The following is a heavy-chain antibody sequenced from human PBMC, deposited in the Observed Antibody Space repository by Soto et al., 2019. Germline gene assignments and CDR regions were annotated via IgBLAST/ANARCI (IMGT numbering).Heavy chain of an antibody. CDR3: SRVKDYGATGWFDP. CDR1: GFTFGDYG. J-gene: IGHJ5*02. CDR2: IRSKAHGGTT. V-gene: IGHV3-49*03. D-gene: IGHD4-17*01. Sequence: EVQVVESGGGLVQPGRSLRLSCTGSGFTFGDYGLSWFRQAPGKGLEWVSFIRSKAHGGTTEYAASVKGRFTISRDDSKSIDYLQMNSLKSEDTAVYYCSRVKDYGATGWFDPWGQGTLVTVSS.